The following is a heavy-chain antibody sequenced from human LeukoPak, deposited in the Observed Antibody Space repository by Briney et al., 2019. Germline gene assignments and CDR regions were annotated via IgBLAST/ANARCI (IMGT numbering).Heavy chain of an antibody. CDR2: IYYSGST. V-gene: IGHV4-59*01. J-gene: IGHJ5*02. D-gene: IGHD4-17*01. CDR3: ARRVTVRPREWFDP. Sequence: SETLSLTCTVSGGSISSYYWSWIRQPPGKGLEWIGYIYYSGSTNYNPSLKSRVTISVDTSKNQFSLKLSSVTAADTAVYYCARRVTVRPREWFDPWGQGTLVTVSS. CDR1: GGSISSYY.